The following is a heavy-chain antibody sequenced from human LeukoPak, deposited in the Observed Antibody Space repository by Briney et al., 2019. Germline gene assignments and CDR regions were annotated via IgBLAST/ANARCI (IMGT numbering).Heavy chain of an antibody. J-gene: IGHJ3*02. V-gene: IGHV1-2*02. CDR1: GYTFTDYY. D-gene: IGHD3-10*01. Sequence: ASVTVSCKASGYTFTDYYMHWVRQAPGQGLEWMGWINPNSGGTNYAQKFQGRVTMTRDTSISTAYMELSRLRSDDTAVYYCAIGWFGESHDAFDIWGQGTMVTVSS. CDR3: AIGWFGESHDAFDI. CDR2: INPNSGGT.